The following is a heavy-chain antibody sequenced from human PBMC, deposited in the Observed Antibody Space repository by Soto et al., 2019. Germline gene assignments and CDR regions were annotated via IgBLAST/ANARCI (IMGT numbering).Heavy chain of an antibody. J-gene: IGHJ4*02. CDR1: GFTFSSYG. Sequence: GGSLRLSCAASGFTFSSYGMHWVRQAPGKGLEWVAVIWYDGSNKYYADSVKGRFTISRDNSKNTLYLQMNSLRAEDTAVYYCARDHSSSSGDYWGQGTLVTVSS. CDR3: ARDHSSSSGDY. CDR2: IWYDGSNK. V-gene: IGHV3-33*01. D-gene: IGHD6-6*01.